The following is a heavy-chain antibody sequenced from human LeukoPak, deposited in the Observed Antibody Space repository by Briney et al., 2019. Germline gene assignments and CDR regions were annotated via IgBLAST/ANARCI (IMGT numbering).Heavy chain of an antibody. Sequence: PGGSLRLYCAASGFTFSSYAMHWVRQAPGKGLEWVAVISYDGSNKYYAVSVKGRFTISRDNSKNTLYLQMNSLRAEDTAVYYCARDMVRGVTPFYWGQGTLVTVSS. CDR2: ISYDGSNK. CDR3: ARDMVRGVTPFY. CDR1: GFTFSSYA. V-gene: IGHV3-30*04. D-gene: IGHD3-10*01. J-gene: IGHJ4*02.